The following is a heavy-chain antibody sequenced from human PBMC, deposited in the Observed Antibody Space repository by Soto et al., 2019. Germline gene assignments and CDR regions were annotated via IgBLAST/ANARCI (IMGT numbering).Heavy chain of an antibody. D-gene: IGHD2-15*01. CDR1: GFTFSSYS. CDR3: AREWSPETLYYYYGMDV. CDR2: ISSSSSTI. Sequence: GGSLRLSCAASGFTFSSYSMNWVRQAPGKGLEWVSYISSSSSTIYYAESVKGRFTISRDNAKNSLYLQMNSLRDEDTAVYYCAREWSPETLYYYYGMDVWGQGTTVTVSS. J-gene: IGHJ6*02. V-gene: IGHV3-48*02.